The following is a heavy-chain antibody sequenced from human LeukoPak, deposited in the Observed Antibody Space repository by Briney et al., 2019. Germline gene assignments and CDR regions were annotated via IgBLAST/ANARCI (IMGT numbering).Heavy chain of an antibody. CDR3: ARDQEGFDY. CDR1: GYTFTSNY. Sequence: ASVKVSCKASGYTFTSNYIHWVRPAPGQGLEWMGMIYPRDGSTSYAQKFQGRVTVTRDTSTSTVHMELSGLRSEDTAVYYCARDQEGFDYWGQGTLVTVSP. CDR2: IYPRDGST. V-gene: IGHV1-46*01. J-gene: IGHJ4*02.